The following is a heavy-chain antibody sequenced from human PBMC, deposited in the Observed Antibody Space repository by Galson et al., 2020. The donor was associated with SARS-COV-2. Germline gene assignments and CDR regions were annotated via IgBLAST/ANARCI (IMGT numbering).Heavy chain of an antibody. Sequence: ASVKVSCKASGYTFTSYGISWVRQAPGQGLEWMGWISAYTGNTNYAQKLQGRVTMTTDTSTSTAYMELRSLRSDDTAVYYCARYYYYGSGSYYNVHYYYYGMDVWGQGTTVTVSS. CDR3: ARYYYYGSGSYYNVHYYYYGMDV. V-gene: IGHV1-18*04. CDR1: GYTFTSYG. CDR2: ISAYTGNT. D-gene: IGHD3-10*01. J-gene: IGHJ6*02.